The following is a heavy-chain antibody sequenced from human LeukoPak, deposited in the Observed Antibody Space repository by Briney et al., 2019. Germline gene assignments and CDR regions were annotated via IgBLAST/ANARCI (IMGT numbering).Heavy chain of an antibody. CDR1: GYTFTSYG. J-gene: IGHJ5*02. CDR2: ISAYNGNT. CDR3: ASDITAVAGISQYNWFDP. V-gene: IGHV1-18*01. D-gene: IGHD6-19*01. Sequence: ASVKVSCKASGYTFTSYGISWVRQAPGQGLEWMGWISAYNGNTNYAQKLQGRVTMTTDTSTSTAYMELRSLRSDDTAVYYCASDITAVAGISQYNWFDPWGQGTLVTVSS.